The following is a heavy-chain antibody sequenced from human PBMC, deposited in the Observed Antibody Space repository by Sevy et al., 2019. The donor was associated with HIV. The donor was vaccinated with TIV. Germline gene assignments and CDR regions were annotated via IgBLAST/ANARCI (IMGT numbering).Heavy chain of an antibody. D-gene: IGHD6-13*01. CDR3: AREPGYSSSWLWINWFDP. CDR1: GYTFTSYG. J-gene: IGHJ5*02. V-gene: IGHV1-18*01. Sequence: ASVKVSCKASGYTFTSYGISLVRQAPGQGLEWMGWISAYNGNTNYAQKLQGRVTMTTDTSTSTAYMELRSLRSDDTAVYYCAREPGYSSSWLWINWFDPWGQRTLVTVSS. CDR2: ISAYNGNT.